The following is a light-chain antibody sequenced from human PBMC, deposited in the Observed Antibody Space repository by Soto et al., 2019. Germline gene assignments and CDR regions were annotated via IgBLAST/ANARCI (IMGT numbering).Light chain of an antibody. V-gene: IGKV1-12*01. J-gene: IGKJ4*01. CDR3: QQANRFRLT. CDR2: AAS. Sequence: DIQMTQSPSSVGDRVTITCRARQAIISWLAWYQQKPGKAPKLLIYAASSLQSGVPSRCSGSGSGTDFTLTIRSLQPEDFATYYCQQANRFRLTFGGGTKVEI. CDR1: QAIISW.